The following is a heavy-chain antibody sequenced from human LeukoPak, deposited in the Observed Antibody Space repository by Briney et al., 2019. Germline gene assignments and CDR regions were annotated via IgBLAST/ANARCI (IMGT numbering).Heavy chain of an antibody. Sequence: SETLSLTCTVSGGSISSYYWSWIRQPPGKGLEWIGYIYYSGSTNYNPSLKSRVTISVDTSKNQFSLKLSSVTAADTAVYYCARAPLVRGVSGFGYFDFWGQGTLVTVSS. D-gene: IGHD3-10*01. V-gene: IGHV4-59*01. CDR1: GGSISSYY. CDR2: IYYSGST. CDR3: ARAPLVRGVSGFGYFDF. J-gene: IGHJ4*02.